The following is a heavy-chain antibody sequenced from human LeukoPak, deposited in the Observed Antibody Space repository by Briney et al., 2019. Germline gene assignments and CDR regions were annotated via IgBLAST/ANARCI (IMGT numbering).Heavy chain of an antibody. Sequence: PSQTLSLTCTVSGGSISSGGYYWSWIRQHPGKGLEWIGYIYYSGSTYYNPSLKSRVTISVDTSKNQFSLKLSSVTAADTAVYYCARSLYCDYVWGSYRYNGGGWDYWGQGTLVTVSS. V-gene: IGHV4-31*03. CDR3: ARSLYCDYVWGSYRYNGGGWDY. CDR1: GGSISSGGYY. D-gene: IGHD3-16*02. CDR2: IYYSGST. J-gene: IGHJ4*02.